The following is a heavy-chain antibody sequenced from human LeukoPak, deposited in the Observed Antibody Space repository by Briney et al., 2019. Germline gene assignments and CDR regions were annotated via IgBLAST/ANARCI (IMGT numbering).Heavy chain of an antibody. J-gene: IGHJ4*02. V-gene: IGHV3-30*01. CDR2: ISYDGGNK. D-gene: IGHD1-26*01. Sequence: HPGRSLRLSCAASGFTFSNYAMHWVRQAPGKGLEWVAVISYDGGNKYYADSVKGRFTISRDNSKNTLYLQMNSLRAEDTAVYYCPLGATSGFDYWGQGTLVTVSS. CDR1: GFTFSNYA. CDR3: PLGATSGFDY.